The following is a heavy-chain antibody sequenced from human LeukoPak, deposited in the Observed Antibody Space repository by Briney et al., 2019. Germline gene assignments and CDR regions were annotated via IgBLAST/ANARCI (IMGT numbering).Heavy chain of an antibody. CDR1: GGSFSGYY. Sequence: SETLSLTCAVYGGSFSGYYWSWIRQPPGKGLEWIGEINHSGTTNYNPSLKSRVTISADTSKNQFSLKLSSVTAADTAVYYCASGYGSGIPYYMDVWGKGTTVTISS. CDR3: ASGYGSGIPYYMDV. J-gene: IGHJ6*03. V-gene: IGHV4-34*01. CDR2: INHSGTT. D-gene: IGHD3-10*01.